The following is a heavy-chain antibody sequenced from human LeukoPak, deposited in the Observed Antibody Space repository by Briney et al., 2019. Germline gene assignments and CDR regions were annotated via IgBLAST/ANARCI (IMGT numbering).Heavy chain of an antibody. CDR1: GGSLSGSY. CDR3: ARDPCSSINCPLRF. Sequence: SETQSLTCAVSGGSLSGSYCTWVRQSPGEGLEWIGEINHSGRTNYNPSLQSRVTISLDTTRSQFSLILRSVTAADTAVYYCARDPCSSINCPLRFWGQGTLVTVSS. J-gene: IGHJ4*02. V-gene: IGHV4-34*01. D-gene: IGHD2-2*01. CDR2: INHSGRT.